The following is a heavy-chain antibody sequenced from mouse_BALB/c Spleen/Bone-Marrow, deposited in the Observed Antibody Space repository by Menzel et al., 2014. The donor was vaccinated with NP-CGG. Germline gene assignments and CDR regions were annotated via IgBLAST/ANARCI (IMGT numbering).Heavy chain of an antibody. CDR1: GFTFSSYA. V-gene: IGHV5-9-4*01. Sequence: EVKLMESGGGSVKPGGSLKLSCAASGFTFSSYAMSWVRQSPEKRLEWAAEISSGGSYTYYPDTVKGRFTISRDNAKNTLYLEMSSLRSEDTAMYYCARAYRYDGGYYYARDYWGQGTSVTVSS. D-gene: IGHD2-14*01. CDR3: ARAYRYDGGYYYARDY. CDR2: ISSGGSYT. J-gene: IGHJ4*01.